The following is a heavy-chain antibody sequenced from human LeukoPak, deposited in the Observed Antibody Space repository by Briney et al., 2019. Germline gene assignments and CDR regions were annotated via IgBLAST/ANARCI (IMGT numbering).Heavy chain of an antibody. J-gene: IGHJ3*02. Sequence: SETLSLTCTVSGGSISHYYWTWIRQPPGKGLEWIGYIYYSDVANYNPSLKSRVSISVDTSKNQFSLKLTSVTAADTAVYYCASDFGGRRDAFNIWGQGTMVTVSS. CDR2: IYYSDVA. CDR3: ASDFGGRRDAFNI. D-gene: IGHD2-15*01. CDR1: GGSISHYY. V-gene: IGHV4-59*01.